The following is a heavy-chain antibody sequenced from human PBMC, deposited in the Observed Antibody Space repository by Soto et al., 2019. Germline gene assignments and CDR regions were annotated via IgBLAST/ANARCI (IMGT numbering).Heavy chain of an antibody. V-gene: IGHV3-7*05. Sequence: GGSKIDSCASSGFNLSTYLMTLVRQEPGKGLEWVANIKADGRVKNYAGSLKGRFTISRDNAKNSVYLQMDSLRDEDTDVYYCSGSSGWINNNWGQGTLVTVSS. CDR2: IKADGRVK. J-gene: IGHJ4*02. D-gene: IGHD6-19*01. CDR3: SGSSGWINNN. CDR1: GFNLSTYL.